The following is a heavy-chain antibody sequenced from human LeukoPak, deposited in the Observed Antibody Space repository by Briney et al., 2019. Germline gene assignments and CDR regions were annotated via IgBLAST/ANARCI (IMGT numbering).Heavy chain of an antibody. Sequence: GGSLRLSCAASGFTFSNYWMHWVRQAPGKGLVWVSRINIDGSSTNNADSVKGRFTISRDNAKNSLYLQMNSLRAEDTAVYYCASAIAADVDFDYWGQGTLVTVSS. J-gene: IGHJ4*02. D-gene: IGHD6-13*01. V-gene: IGHV3-74*01. CDR2: INIDGSST. CDR3: ASAIAADVDFDY. CDR1: GFTFSNYW.